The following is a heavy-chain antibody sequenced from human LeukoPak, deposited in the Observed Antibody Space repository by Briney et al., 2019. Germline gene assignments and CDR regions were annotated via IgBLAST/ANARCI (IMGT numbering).Heavy chain of an antibody. V-gene: IGHV3-30*04. CDR3: ARDQIPGYSSGWTLDY. CDR1: GFTFSSYA. J-gene: IGHJ4*02. Sequence: GGSLRLSCAASGFTFSSYAMHWVRQAPGKGLEWVAVISYDGSNKYYADSVKGRFTISRDNSKNTLYLQMNSLRAEDTAVYYCARDQIPGYSSGWTLDYWGQGTLVTVSS. CDR2: ISYDGSNK. D-gene: IGHD6-19*01.